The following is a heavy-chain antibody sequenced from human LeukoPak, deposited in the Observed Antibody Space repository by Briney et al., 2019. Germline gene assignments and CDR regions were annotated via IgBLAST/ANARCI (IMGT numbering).Heavy chain of an antibody. D-gene: IGHD2-15*01. Sequence: GASVKVSCKASGGTFSSYAISWARQAPGQGLEWMGGIIPIFGTANYAQKFQGRVTITADESTSTAYMELSSLRSEDTAVYYCARTVVVALTTNDAFDIWGQGTMVTVSS. CDR1: GGTFSSYA. J-gene: IGHJ3*02. CDR2: IIPIFGTA. V-gene: IGHV1-69*13. CDR3: ARTVVVALTTNDAFDI.